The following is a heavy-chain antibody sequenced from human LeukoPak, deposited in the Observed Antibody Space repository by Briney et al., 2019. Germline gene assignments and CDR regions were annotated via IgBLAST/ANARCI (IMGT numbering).Heavy chain of an antibody. V-gene: IGHV4-30-2*01. CDR1: GGSISSGGYY. CDR3: ARDLSGYAAGTWDYYGMDV. CDR2: VYHSGST. J-gene: IGHJ6*02. D-gene: IGHD6-13*01. Sequence: PSQTLSLTCTVSGGSISSGGYYWSWIRQPPGKGLEWIGYVYHSGSTYYNPSLKSRVTISVDTSKTQFSLKLSSVTAADTAVYYCARDLSGYAAGTWDYYGMDVWGQGTTVTVSS.